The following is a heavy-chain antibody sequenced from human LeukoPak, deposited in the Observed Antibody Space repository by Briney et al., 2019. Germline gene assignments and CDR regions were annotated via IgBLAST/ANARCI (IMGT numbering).Heavy chain of an antibody. Sequence: GGSLRLSCAGSGFTFSSYAMSWVRQAPGKGLEWVSAISGSGGSTYYADSVKGRFTISRDNSKNTLYLQMNSLRAEDTAVYYCAKDSRLWFGELLETDYWGQGTLVTVSS. V-gene: IGHV3-23*01. J-gene: IGHJ4*02. CDR2: ISGSGGST. D-gene: IGHD3-10*01. CDR1: GFTFSSYA. CDR3: AKDSRLWFGELLETDY.